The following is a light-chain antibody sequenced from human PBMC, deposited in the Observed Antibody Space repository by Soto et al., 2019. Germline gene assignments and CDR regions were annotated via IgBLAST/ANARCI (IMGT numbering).Light chain of an antibody. Sequence: DLQMTQSPSTLSASVGDRVTITCRASQSISSWLAWYQQKPGEAPNLLIYKASTLESGVPSRFSGSGYGTEFALTISSLQPEDSATYYCLQDYSFPLTFGGGTKVDIK. CDR2: KAS. J-gene: IGKJ4*01. CDR3: LQDYSFPLT. V-gene: IGKV1-5*03. CDR1: QSISSW.